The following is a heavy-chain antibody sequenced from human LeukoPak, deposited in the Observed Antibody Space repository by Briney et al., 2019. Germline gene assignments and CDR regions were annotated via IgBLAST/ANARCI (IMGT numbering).Heavy chain of an antibody. CDR1: GFTFSDYY. J-gene: IGHJ4*02. CDR3: ARESRIVVVTAMFLGGFDY. CDR2: ISSSGSTI. Sequence: GGSLRLSCAASGFTFSDYYMSWIRQAPGKGLEWVSYISSSGSTIYYADSVMGRFTISRDNAKNSLYLQMNSLRAEDTAVYYCARESRIVVVTAMFLGGFDYWGQGTLVTVSS. D-gene: IGHD2-21*02. V-gene: IGHV3-11*01.